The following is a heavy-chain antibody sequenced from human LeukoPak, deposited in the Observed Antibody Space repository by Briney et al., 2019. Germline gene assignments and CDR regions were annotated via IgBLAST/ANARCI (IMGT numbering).Heavy chain of an antibody. Sequence: GASVKVSCKASGYTFTNYPMNWVRQAPGQGLEWVGWINTNTGNPTYAQGFTERFVFSWDTSVTTAYLQINSLKPEDTAVYFCVRDPYCTGGRCSPRVGYWGQGTVVTVSS. CDR1: GYTFTNYP. V-gene: IGHV7-4-1*02. J-gene: IGHJ4*02. CDR2: INTNTGNP. CDR3: VRDPYCTGGRCSPRVGY. D-gene: IGHD2-15*01.